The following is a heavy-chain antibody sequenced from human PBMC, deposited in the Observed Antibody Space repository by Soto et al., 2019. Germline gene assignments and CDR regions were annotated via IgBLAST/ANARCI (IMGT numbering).Heavy chain of an antibody. D-gene: IGHD3-10*01. CDR2: IYYSGST. Sequence: QLQLQESGPGLVKPSETLSLTCTVSGGSISSSSYYWGWIRQPPGKGLEWIGSIYYSGSTYYNPSLKSRVTIYVDTSKNQFSLKLSSVTAADTAVYYCATPGTRGRAGWFDPWGQGTLVTVSS. V-gene: IGHV4-39*01. CDR3: ATPGTRGRAGWFDP. J-gene: IGHJ5*02. CDR1: GGSISSSSYY.